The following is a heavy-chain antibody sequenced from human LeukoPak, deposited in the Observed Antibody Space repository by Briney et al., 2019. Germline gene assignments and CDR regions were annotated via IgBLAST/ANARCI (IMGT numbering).Heavy chain of an antibody. V-gene: IGHV4-38-2*01. CDR2: MSHSGST. D-gene: IGHD3-22*01. CDR1: GYSISSGYH. Sequence: SETLSLTCGVSGYSISSGYHWGWIRQPTGKGLEWIGSMSHSGSTYYNPSLKSRVTISVDTSKNQFSVKLSSVTAADTAVYYCARHHLYDSSGDGRYYFDYWGQGTLVTVSS. CDR3: ARHHLYDSSGDGRYYFDY. J-gene: IGHJ4*02.